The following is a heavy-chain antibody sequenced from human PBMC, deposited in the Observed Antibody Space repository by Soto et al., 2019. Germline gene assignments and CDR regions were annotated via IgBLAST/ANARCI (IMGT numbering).Heavy chain of an antibody. Sequence: LILSCAASGFTLNTYAMHWVRQVPGKGLEWVAFISYTGKNKYYGNSVKGRFTISRGDSAKTLCLKMSSLRSEDTAVYYCATEGVQYVVSGLYYFQYWGRGTWVTVAS. CDR2: ISYTGKNK. J-gene: IGHJ4*02. CDR1: GFTLNTYA. CDR3: ATEGVQYVVSGLYYFQY. V-gene: IGHV3-30*15. D-gene: IGHD2-15*01.